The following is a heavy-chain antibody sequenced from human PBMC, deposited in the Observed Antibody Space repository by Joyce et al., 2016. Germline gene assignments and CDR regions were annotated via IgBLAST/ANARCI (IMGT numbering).Heavy chain of an antibody. CDR2: INPSGGST. J-gene: IGHJ4*02. CDR1: GYTFPIYY. D-gene: IGHD3-22*01. CDR3: ARESVGYYYPVRTASLLDF. Sequence: QVQLVQSGAEVKKPGASVKISCKASGYTFPIYYMPWVRQSPGQGLEWVGVINPSGGSTTYAQKFQGRVTMTRDTSTSTVYMELSSLRSEDTAVYYCARESVGYYYPVRTASLLDFWGQGTLVTVSS. V-gene: IGHV1-46*01.